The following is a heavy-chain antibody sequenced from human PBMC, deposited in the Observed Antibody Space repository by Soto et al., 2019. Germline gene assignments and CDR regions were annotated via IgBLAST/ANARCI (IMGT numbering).Heavy chain of an antibody. CDR2: ISSSSTFK. CDR1: GFTFSNYN. Sequence: EVQLVESGGGLVKPGGSLRLSCAASGFTFSNYNMNWVRQAPGKGLEWVSSISSSSTFKNYADSVKGRFTISRDNDKNSVYLHMISLGAEDTAVYYCARDPPLSMIVVVGVDDFWGQGTLVTVSS. J-gene: IGHJ4*02. V-gene: IGHV3-21*02. D-gene: IGHD3-22*01. CDR3: ARDPPLSMIVVVGVDDF.